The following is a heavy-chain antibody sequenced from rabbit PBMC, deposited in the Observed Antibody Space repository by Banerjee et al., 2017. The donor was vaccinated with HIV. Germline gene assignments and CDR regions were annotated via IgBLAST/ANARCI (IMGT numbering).Heavy chain of an antibody. D-gene: IGHD4-1*01. CDR1: GFDFSSYY. Sequence: QSLEETGGGLVQPGGSLTLSCKASGFDFSSYYMCWVRQAPGKGLEWIGIIYTGKGSTDYASWVNGRFTISKTSSTTVTLQMTSLTAADTATYFCARDLAGVIGWNFNLWGPGTLVTVS. CDR2: IYTGKGST. J-gene: IGHJ4*01. V-gene: IGHV1S40*01. CDR3: ARDLAGVIGWNFNL.